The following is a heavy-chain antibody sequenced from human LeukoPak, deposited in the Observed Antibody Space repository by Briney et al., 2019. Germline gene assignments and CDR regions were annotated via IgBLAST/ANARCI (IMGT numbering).Heavy chain of an antibody. Sequence: PSETLSLTCAVSGYSISSGYYWGWIRQPPGKGLEWIGSICHSGNTYSNSSLKSRVTLSVDTSKNQFSLKLSSVTAADTAVYYCARTNCSSTSCYAGCDYWGQGTLVTVSS. V-gene: IGHV4-38-2*01. CDR2: ICHSGNT. CDR3: ARTNCSSTSCYAGCDY. D-gene: IGHD2-2*01. J-gene: IGHJ4*02. CDR1: GYSISSGYY.